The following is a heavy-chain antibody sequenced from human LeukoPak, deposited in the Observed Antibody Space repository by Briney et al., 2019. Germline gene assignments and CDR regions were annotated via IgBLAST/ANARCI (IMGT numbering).Heavy chain of an antibody. CDR1: GYSISSGYY. D-gene: IGHD6-13*01. J-gene: IGHJ6*03. CDR2: IYHSGNT. CDR3: VTAAAGTSYYYMDV. V-gene: IGHV4-38-2*02. Sequence: SETLSLPCTVSGYSISSGYYWAWIRQPPGKGLQWIGNIYHSGNTYYNPSLKSRVSISVDTSKNQFSLKLSSVTAADTAVYYCVTAAAGTSYYYMDVWGKGTTVTISS.